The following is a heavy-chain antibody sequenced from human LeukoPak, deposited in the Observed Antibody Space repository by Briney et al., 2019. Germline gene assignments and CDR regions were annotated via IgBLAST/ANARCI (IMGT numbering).Heavy chain of an antibody. Sequence: PGGSLRLSCAASGFTFSSYAMHWVRQAPGKGLEWVAVISYDGSNKYYADSVKGRFTISRDNSKNTLYLQMNSLRAEDTAVYYCARDNDFWSGYFDYWGQGTLVTVSS. CDR2: ISYDGSNK. V-gene: IGHV3-30-3*01. J-gene: IGHJ4*02. CDR3: ARDNDFWSGYFDY. D-gene: IGHD3-3*01. CDR1: GFTFSSYA.